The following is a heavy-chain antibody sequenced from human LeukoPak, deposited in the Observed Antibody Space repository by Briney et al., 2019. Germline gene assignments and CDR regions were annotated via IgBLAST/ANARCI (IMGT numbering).Heavy chain of an antibody. V-gene: IGHV1-69*13. CDR1: EGTFSSYA. CDR3: ARVVATILPD. D-gene: IGHD5-24*01. Sequence: SVKVSCKASEGTFSSYAISWVRPAPGQGLEWMGGIIPIFGTANYAQKFQGRVTITADESTSTAYMELSSLRSEDTAVYYCARVVATILPDWGQGTLVTVSS. CDR2: IIPIFGTA. J-gene: IGHJ4*02.